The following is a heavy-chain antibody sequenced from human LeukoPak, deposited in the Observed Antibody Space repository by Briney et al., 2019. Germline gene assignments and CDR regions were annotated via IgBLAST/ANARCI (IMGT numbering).Heavy chain of an antibody. V-gene: IGHV4-39*02. CDR2: ISYTGHT. Sequence: SETLSLTCTVSGGSITSNSDYWGWIRQPPGKGLEWVASISYTGHTQYNPSLKSRVTISIDTSKHQFSLKMASVTAADTDVYFCAREPPWGGNLNDAFDLWGHGTMVTVSS. D-gene: IGHD3-16*02. CDR1: GGSITSNSDY. CDR3: AREPPWGGNLNDAFDL. J-gene: IGHJ3*01.